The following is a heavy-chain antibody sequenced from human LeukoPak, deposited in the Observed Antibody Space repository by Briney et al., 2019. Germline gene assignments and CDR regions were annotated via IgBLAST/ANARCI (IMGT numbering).Heavy chain of an antibody. CDR2: IYYSGST. J-gene: IGHJ4*02. CDR3: ARVNLLRYFDWLRASSSARYYFDY. Sequence: SETLSLTCTVSGDSISSHYWSWIRQPPGKGLEWIGYIYYSGSTNCDPSLKSRVTISVDTSKNQFSLKLSSVTAADTAVYYCARVNLLRYFDWLRASSSARYYFDYWGQGTLVTVSS. CDR1: GDSISSHY. V-gene: IGHV4-59*11. D-gene: IGHD3-9*01.